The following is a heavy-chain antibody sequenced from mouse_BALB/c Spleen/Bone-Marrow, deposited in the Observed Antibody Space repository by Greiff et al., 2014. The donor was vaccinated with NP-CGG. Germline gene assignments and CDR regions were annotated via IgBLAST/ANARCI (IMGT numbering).Heavy chain of an antibody. Sequence: VQLQQSGAELARPGASVKLSCKASGYTFTSYWMQWVKQRPGQGLERIGAIYPGDGDTRYTQKFKGKATLTADKSSSTAYMQLSSLASEDSAVYYCARYYYGSSYEYFDVWGAGTTVTVSS. D-gene: IGHD1-1*01. J-gene: IGHJ1*01. CDR3: ARYYYGSSYEYFDV. V-gene: IGHV1-87*01. CDR2: IYPGDGDT. CDR1: GYTFTSYW.